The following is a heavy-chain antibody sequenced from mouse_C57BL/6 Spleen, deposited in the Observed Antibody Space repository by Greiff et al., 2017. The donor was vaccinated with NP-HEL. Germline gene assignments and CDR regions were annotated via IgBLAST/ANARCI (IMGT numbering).Heavy chain of an antibody. CDR1: GYAFSSYW. Sequence: VQLQQSGAELVKPGASVKISCKASGYAFSSYWMNWVKQRPGKGLEWIGQIYPGDGDTNYNGKFKGKATLTADKSSSTAYMQLSSLTSEDSAVYFCARPLYYGRAGGYWGQGTSVTVSS. CDR2: IYPGDGDT. D-gene: IGHD1-1*01. V-gene: IGHV1-80*01. CDR3: ARPLYYGRAGGY. J-gene: IGHJ4*01.